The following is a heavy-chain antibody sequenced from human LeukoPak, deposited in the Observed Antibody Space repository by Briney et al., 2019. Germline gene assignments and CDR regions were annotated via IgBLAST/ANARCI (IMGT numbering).Heavy chain of an antibody. CDR2: ISSSGSTI. V-gene: IGHV3-11*04. Sequence: GGSLRLSCAASGFTFSDYYMSWIRQAPGKGLEWVSYISSSGSTIYYADSVKGRFTISRDNAKNSLYLQMNSLRAEDTAVYYCARDRDYDFWSGYSNRIGWFYPWGQGTLVTVSS. CDR1: GFTFSDYY. CDR3: ARDRDYDFWSGYSNRIGWFYP. D-gene: IGHD3-3*01. J-gene: IGHJ5*02.